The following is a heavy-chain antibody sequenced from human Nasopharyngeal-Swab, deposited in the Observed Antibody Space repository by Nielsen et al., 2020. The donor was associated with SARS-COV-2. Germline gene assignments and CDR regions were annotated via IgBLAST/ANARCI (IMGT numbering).Heavy chain of an antibody. D-gene: IGHD4-23*01. CDR1: GGSISSYY. Sequence: SETLSLTCAVYGGSISSYYWSWIRQPPGKGLEWIGYIYYSGSTNYNPSLKSRVTISVDTSKNQFSLKLSSVTAADTAVYYCARGFPVGFDYWGQGTPVTVSS. V-gene: IGHV4-59*01. J-gene: IGHJ4*02. CDR2: IYYSGST. CDR3: ARGFPVGFDY.